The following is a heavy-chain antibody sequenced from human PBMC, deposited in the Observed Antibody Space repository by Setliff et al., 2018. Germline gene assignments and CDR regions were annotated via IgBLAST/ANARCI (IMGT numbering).Heavy chain of an antibody. D-gene: IGHD5-12*01. V-gene: IGHV4-39*01. CDR3: VRHLSYSGETMDV. J-gene: IGHJ6*03. CDR2: ISYSGTP. CDR1: DDSFTSSRYY. Sequence: SETLSLTCTVSDDSFTSSRYYWGWIRQAPGSGLEWIGSISYSGTPYYNASVESRVTISIDTSRNQFSLELRSVTVADTATYYCVRHLSYSGETMDVWGKGTTVTVSS.